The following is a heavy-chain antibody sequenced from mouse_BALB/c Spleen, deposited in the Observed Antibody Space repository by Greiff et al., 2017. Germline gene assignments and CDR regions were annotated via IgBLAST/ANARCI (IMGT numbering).Heavy chain of an antibody. D-gene: IGHD2-14*01. CDR2: IDPANGNT. J-gene: IGHJ3*01. CDR3: ARGYRYDWFAY. Sequence: VHVKQSGAELVKPGASVKLSCTASGFNIKDTYMHWVKQRPEQGLEWIGRIDPANGNTKYDPKFQGKATITADTSSNTAYLQLSSLTSEDTAVYYCARGYRYDWFAYWGQGTLVTVSA. CDR1: GFNIKDTY. V-gene: IGHV14-3*02.